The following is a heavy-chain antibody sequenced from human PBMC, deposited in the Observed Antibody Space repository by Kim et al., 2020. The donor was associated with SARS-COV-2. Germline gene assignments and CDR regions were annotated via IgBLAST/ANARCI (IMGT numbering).Heavy chain of an antibody. CDR1: FSSYS. Sequence: FSSYSMNWVRQAPGKGLEWVSYISSSSSTIYYADSVKGRFTISRDNAKNSLYLQMNSLRDEDTAVYYCAREGLLRYFDWPYLDYWGQGTLAT. CDR3: AREGLLRYFDWPYLDY. D-gene: IGHD3-9*01. J-gene: IGHJ4*02. V-gene: IGHV3-48*02. CDR2: ISSSSSTI.